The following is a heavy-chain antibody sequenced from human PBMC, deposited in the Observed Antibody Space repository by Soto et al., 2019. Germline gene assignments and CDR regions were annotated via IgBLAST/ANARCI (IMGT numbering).Heavy chain of an antibody. J-gene: IGHJ5*01. CDR2: MNPGSGDT. CDR3: ARMASFGSLNWFDP. V-gene: IGHV1-8*01. Sequence: ASVKFSCKASGYTFTNNDVTWVRQATGQGLEWMGWMNPGSGDTGYAQKFQGRVTMNRDISIATAYMELSSLRSEDTAIYYCARMASFGSLNWFDPWGQGTLVTVSS. CDR1: GYTFTNND. D-gene: IGHD5-18*01.